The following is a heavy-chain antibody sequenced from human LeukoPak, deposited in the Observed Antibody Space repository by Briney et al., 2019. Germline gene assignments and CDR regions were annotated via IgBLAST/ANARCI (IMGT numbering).Heavy chain of an antibody. CDR2: MNPNSGNT. CDR3: ARGKAYYDILTGYSAYYFGY. Sequence: ASVKVSCKASGYTFTSYDINWVRQATGQGLEWMGWMNPNSGNTGYAQKFQGRVTMTRNTSISTAYMELSSLRSEDTAVYYCARGKAYYDILTGYSAYYFGYWGQGTLVTVSS. J-gene: IGHJ4*02. CDR1: GYTFTSYD. V-gene: IGHV1-8*01. D-gene: IGHD3-9*01.